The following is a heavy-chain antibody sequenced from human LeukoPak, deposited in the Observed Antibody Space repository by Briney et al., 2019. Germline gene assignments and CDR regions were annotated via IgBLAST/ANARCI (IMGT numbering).Heavy chain of an antibody. J-gene: IGHJ6*02. Sequence: SVKASCKASGGTFSSYAISWVRQAPGQGLEWMGRIIPILGIANYAQKFQGRVTITADKSTSTAYMELSSLRSEDTAVYYCARGRAAPNYYYGMDVWGQGTTVTVSS. CDR1: GGTFSSYA. D-gene: IGHD6-6*01. V-gene: IGHV1-69*04. CDR3: ARGRAAPNYYYGMDV. CDR2: IIPILGIA.